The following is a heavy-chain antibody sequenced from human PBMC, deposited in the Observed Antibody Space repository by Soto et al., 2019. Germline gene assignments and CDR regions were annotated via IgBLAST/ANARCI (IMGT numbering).Heavy chain of an antibody. CDR1: GFTFSSYA. CDR3: AKLGGSGSYYTLGAFDI. V-gene: IGHV3-23*01. J-gene: IGHJ3*02. Sequence: GGSLRLSCAASGFTFSSYAVSWVRQAPGKGLEWVSAISGSGGSTYYADSVKGRFTISRDNSKNTLYLQMNSLRAEDTAVYYCAKLGGSGSYYTLGAFDIWGQGTMVTVSS. CDR2: ISGSGGST. D-gene: IGHD3-10*01.